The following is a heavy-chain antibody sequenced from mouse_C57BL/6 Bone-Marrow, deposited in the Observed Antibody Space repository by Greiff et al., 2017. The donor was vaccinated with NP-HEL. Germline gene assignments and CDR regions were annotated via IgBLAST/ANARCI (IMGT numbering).Heavy chain of an antibody. Sequence: DVKLQESGGGLVQPGGSLKLSCAASGIDFSRYWMSWVRRAPGKGLEWIGEINPDSSTINYAPSLKDKFIISRDNAKNTLYLQMSKVRSEDTALYYCARAVPLWYFDVWGTGTTVTVSS. CDR3: ARAVPLWYFDV. CDR2: INPDSSTI. J-gene: IGHJ1*03. V-gene: IGHV4-1*01. CDR1: GIDFSRYW. D-gene: IGHD6-1*01.